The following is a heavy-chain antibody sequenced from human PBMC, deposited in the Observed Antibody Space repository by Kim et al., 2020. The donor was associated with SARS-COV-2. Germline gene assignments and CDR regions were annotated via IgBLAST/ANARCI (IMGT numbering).Heavy chain of an antibody. CDR2: IYTSARTI. V-gene: IGHV3-11*01. J-gene: IGHJ4*02. D-gene: IGHD3-3*01. Sequence: GGSLRLSCAASGFTFSDFYMSWVRQAPGKGLEWVAHIYTSARTIHYADSVKGRFTISRDNAKSSLFLQMNSLRGEDTAMYYCARDYDFWSGSSFDYWGQG. CDR3: ARDYDFWSGSSFDY. CDR1: GFTFSDFY.